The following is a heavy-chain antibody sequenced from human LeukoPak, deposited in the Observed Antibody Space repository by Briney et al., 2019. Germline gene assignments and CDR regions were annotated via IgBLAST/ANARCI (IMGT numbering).Heavy chain of an antibody. V-gene: IGHV3-15*01. Sequence: PGGSLRLSCAASGFTFSNAWMGWVRQAPGKGLEWVGRIKSKTDGGTTDYAAPVKGRFTISRDDSKNTLYLQMNSLKTEDTAVYYCTTTIAAAGPDAFDIWGQGTMVTVSS. D-gene: IGHD6-13*01. CDR3: TTTIAAAGPDAFDI. CDR2: IKSKTDGGTT. CDR1: GFTFSNAW. J-gene: IGHJ3*02.